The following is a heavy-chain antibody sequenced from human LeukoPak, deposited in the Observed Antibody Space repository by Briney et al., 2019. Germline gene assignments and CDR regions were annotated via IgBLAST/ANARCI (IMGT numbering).Heavy chain of an antibody. V-gene: IGHV3-33*06. Sequence: GGSLRLSCAASGFTFSNYGMHWVRQAPGKGLAWVAVIWYDGSNKYYAYSVKGRFTISRDNSKNTLYLQMNSLRAEDTAVYYCAKGGHGDYYLDYWGQETLVTVSS. D-gene: IGHD4-17*01. CDR1: GFTFSNYG. J-gene: IGHJ4*02. CDR2: IWYDGSNK. CDR3: AKGGHGDYYLDY.